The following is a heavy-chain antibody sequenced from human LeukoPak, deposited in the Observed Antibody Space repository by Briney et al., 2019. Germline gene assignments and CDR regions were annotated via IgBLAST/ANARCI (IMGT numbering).Heavy chain of an antibody. CDR1: GFPRSPYW. J-gene: IGHJ4*02. CDR2: NPDGSRR. D-gene: IGHD3-9*01. V-gene: IGHV3-74*01. CDR3: TRDFDHGGGL. Sequence: GGSLSLSCAASGFPRSPYWIHWVRQAPGRGLVWVSRNPDGSRRGYADSVKGRFTISRDNAKNTVYLQMDSLRAEDTAMYYCTRDFDHGGGLWGQGTLVTVSS.